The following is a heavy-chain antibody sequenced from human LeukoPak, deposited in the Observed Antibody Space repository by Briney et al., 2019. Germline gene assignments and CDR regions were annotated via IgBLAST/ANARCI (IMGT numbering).Heavy chain of an antibody. J-gene: IGHJ4*02. CDR3: ARAIQFGGYFDY. CDR1: GFXLSGDY. CDR2: IFGAGTT. Sequence: GGSLRLSCAASGFXLSGDYISWVRQAPGKGLEWVSVIFGAGTTYYADSVKGRFTISRDNSKNTLYLQMNSLRAEDTAVYYCARAIQFGGYFDYWGQGTLVTVST. V-gene: IGHV3-53*01. D-gene: IGHD2-15*01.